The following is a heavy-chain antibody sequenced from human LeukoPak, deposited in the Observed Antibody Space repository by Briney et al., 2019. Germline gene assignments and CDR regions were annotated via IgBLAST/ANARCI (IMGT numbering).Heavy chain of an antibody. CDR2: INHNGNT. CDR1: GGFFSGNY. V-gene: IGHV4-34*01. CDR3: ARAGITGTTRSQRYYYYGMDV. D-gene: IGHD1-7*01. Sequence: SETLSLTCTVDGGFFSGNYWTWIHQPPGKGLEWIGEINHNGNTNKNPSLKSRVTISVDTSKNQFSLKVISVTAADTAVYCCARAGITGTTRSQRYYYYGMDVWGQGTTVIVSS. J-gene: IGHJ6*02.